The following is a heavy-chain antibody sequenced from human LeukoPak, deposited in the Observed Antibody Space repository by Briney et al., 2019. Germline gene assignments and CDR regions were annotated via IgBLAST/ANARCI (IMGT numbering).Heavy chain of an antibody. Sequence: SETLSLTCAVYGGSFSGYYWSWIRQPPGKGLEWIGEINHSGSTNYNPSLKSRVTVSVDTSKNQCSLKLSSVTTADTAVYYCTRSTNLEAFDIWGQGTMVTVSS. CDR1: GGSFSGYY. CDR3: TRSTNLEAFDI. CDR2: INHSGST. V-gene: IGHV4-34*01. J-gene: IGHJ3*02. D-gene: IGHD2-8*01.